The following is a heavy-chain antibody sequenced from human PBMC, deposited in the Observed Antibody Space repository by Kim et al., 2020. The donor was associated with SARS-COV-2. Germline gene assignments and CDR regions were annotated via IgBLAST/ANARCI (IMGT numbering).Heavy chain of an antibody. CDR3: ARVSDSSTFHAFDI. Sequence: NPSLKSRVTISLDTSKYQFSLKLSSVSAADRAVYYCARVSDSSTFHAFDIWGQGTMVTVSS. D-gene: IGHD6-13*01. J-gene: IGHJ3*02. V-gene: IGHV4-59*01.